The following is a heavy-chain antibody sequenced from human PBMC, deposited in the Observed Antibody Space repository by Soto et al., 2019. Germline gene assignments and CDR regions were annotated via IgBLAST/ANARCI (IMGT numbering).Heavy chain of an antibody. Sequence: EVQLLESGGDLVQPGGSLRLSCTTSGFTFSNSAMSWVRQAPGKGLEWVSAIRASGGSTYYADSVKGRFTISRDNSKNTVYLQMNGLRVEDTAVYYCAAGFMTRARFDYWGQGTLVTVSS. CDR1: GFTFSNSA. CDR2: IRASGGST. J-gene: IGHJ4*02. V-gene: IGHV3-23*01. CDR3: AAGFMTRARFDY. D-gene: IGHD3-16*01.